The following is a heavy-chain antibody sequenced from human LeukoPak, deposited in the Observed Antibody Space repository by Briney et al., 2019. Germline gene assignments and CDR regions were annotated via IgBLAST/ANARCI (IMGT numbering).Heavy chain of an antibody. CDR1: GVSISSGGYS. Sequence: SETLSLTCAASGVSISSGGYSWSWIRQPPGKGLEWIGYIYHSGSTYYNPSLKSRVTISVDRSKNQFSLKLSSVTAADTAVYYCARTVTTSVYFDYWGQGTLVTVSS. CDR2: IYHSGST. J-gene: IGHJ4*02. D-gene: IGHD4-17*01. V-gene: IGHV4-30-2*01. CDR3: ARTVTTSVYFDY.